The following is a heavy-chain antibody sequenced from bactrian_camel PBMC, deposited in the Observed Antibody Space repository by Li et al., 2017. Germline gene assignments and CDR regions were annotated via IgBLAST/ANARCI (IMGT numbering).Heavy chain of an antibody. J-gene: IGHJ4*01. V-gene: IGHV3S1*01. Sequence: HVQLVESGGGLVQPGGSLRLSCTASGYIYNIGCMAWFRQAPGKEREGVASIVRGNGRTAYADSVKGRFSISQDNAKNMLYLQMNSLKPEDTAMYSCAAVRLGLLCDFRDGDWAYWGQGTQVTVS. CDR1: GYIYNIGC. CDR3: AAVRLGLLCDFRDGDWAY. D-gene: IGHD4*01. CDR2: IVRGNGRT.